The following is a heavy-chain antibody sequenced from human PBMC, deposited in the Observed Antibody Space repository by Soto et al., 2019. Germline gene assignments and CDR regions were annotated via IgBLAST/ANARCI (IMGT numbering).Heavy chain of an antibody. D-gene: IGHD2-21*01. Sequence: QVQLVQSGAEVKKPGASVKVSCKASGYSFTRHDINWVRQAPGQGLEWMGWLNPSSGNTGYAQRLLGRLTMTTDTSTSTAYMELICLKSEDTAIYYCAREGILLSGLIVFYGMEVCGQGTTVTVPS. CDR3: AREGILLSGLIVFYGMEV. V-gene: IGHV1-8*01. J-gene: IGHJ6*02. CDR1: GYSFTRHD. CDR2: LNPSSGNT.